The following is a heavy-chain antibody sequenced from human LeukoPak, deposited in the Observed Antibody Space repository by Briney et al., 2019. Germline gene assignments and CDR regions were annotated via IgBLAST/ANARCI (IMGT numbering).Heavy chain of an antibody. V-gene: IGHV3-7*01. D-gene: IGHD2-8*01. CDR1: GFTFSSYW. Sequence: GGSLRLSCAVSGFTFSSYWMNWVRQAPGKGLEWVANIKQDGSEKNYVDSVKGRFTISRDNAKSSLFLQMNELRAEDTAVYYCAKGGRGNGEVYWGQATLVTVSS. CDR2: IKQDGSEK. CDR3: AKGGRGNGEVY. J-gene: IGHJ4*02.